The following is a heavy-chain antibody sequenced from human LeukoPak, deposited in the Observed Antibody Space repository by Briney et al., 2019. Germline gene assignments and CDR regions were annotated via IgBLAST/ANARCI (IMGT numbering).Heavy chain of an antibody. CDR1: GFTFSSYA. Sequence: GGSLRLSCAASGFTFSSYAMSWVRQAPGKGLEWVSAFSGSGSSTYYAGSVKGRFTISRDNSKNTLYLQMNSMRAEDTAVYYYARAHDYSNYRDYYYYYMDVWGKGTTVTVSS. CDR3: ARAHDYSNYRDYYYYYMDV. V-gene: IGHV3-23*01. J-gene: IGHJ6*03. CDR2: FSGSGSST. D-gene: IGHD4-11*01.